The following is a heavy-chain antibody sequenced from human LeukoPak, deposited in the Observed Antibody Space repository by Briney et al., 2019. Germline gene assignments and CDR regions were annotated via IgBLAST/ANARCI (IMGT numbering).Heavy chain of an antibody. D-gene: IGHD2-21*02. CDR3: AGRDSGYYYGMDL. CDR1: GFTFSSYS. V-gene: IGHV3-21*04. J-gene: IGHJ6*02. CDR2: ISSSSSYI. Sequence: NTGGSLRLSCAASGFTFSSYSMTWVRQAPGKGLEWVSSISSSSSYIYYADSVKGRFTISRDNAKNSLYLQMNSLRAEDTAMYYCAGRDSGYYYGMDLWGLGTTVTVSS.